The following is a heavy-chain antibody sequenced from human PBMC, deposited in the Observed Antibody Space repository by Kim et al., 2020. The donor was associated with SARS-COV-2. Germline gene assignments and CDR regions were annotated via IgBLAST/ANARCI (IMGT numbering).Heavy chain of an antibody. CDR1: GFTFSDYA. V-gene: IGHV3-23*01. J-gene: IGHJ6*02. Sequence: GGSLRLSCAASGFTFSDYAMSWVRQAPGKGLEWVSAISGRSDSTYYADSVKGRFTISRDNSKNTLYLQMNSLRAEDTVVYYCAKGNGYYYYSGMDVWGQGTTVTVSS. CDR3: AKGNGYYYYSGMDV. D-gene: IGHD1-1*01. CDR2: ISGRSDST.